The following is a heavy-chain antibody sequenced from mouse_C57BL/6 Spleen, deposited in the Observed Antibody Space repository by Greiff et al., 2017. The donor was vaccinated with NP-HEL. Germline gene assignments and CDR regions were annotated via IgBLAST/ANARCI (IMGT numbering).Heavy chain of an antibody. CDR2: IYPGSGST. Sequence: QVQLQQPGAELVKPGASVKMSCKASGYTFTSYWITWVKQRPGQGLEWIGDIYPGSGSTNYNEKFKSKATLTVDTSSSTAYMQLSSLTSEDSAVYYCARSRYYYGSSYFDYGGQGTTLPVSS. V-gene: IGHV1-55*01. CDR1: GYTFTSYW. CDR3: ARSRYYYGSSYFDY. D-gene: IGHD1-1*01. J-gene: IGHJ2*01.